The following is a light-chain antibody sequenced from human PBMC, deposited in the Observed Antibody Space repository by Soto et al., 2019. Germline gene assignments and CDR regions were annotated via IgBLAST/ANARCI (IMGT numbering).Light chain of an antibody. J-gene: IGKJ1*01. V-gene: IGKV3-20*01. CDR3: QQYGSSPPT. Sequence: DIVLTQSPGTLSLSPGEGATLSCRASQSVTGSYLAWYQQKPGQAPRLLIYGASTRATGIPDRFSGSGSGTDFTLTISRPEPEDFAVYCCQQYGSSPPTFGQGTKV. CDR1: QSVTGSY. CDR2: GAS.